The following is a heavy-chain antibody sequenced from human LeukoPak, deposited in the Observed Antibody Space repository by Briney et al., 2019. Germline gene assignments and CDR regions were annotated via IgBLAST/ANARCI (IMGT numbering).Heavy chain of an antibody. CDR1: GGSIRSYF. Sequence: SETLSLTCTVSGGSIRSYFWGWVRQPAGKGLEWIGRIYTSGATFYNPSLKTRLTMSIDTSKNQFSLRLTSVVAADTAVYYCARQGYTASYYFLDYWSQGTLVTVSS. CDR3: ARQGYTASYYFLDY. D-gene: IGHD1-26*01. CDR2: IYTSGAT. J-gene: IGHJ4*02. V-gene: IGHV4-4*07.